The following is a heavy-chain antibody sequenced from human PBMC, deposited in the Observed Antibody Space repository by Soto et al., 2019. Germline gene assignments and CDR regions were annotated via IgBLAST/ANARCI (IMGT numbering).Heavy chain of an antibody. CDR1: GFTFSAYA. CDR2: ISASAITT. V-gene: IGHV3-23*01. Sequence: LRLSCAGSGFTFSAYAMSWVRQAPGKGLEWVSSISASAITTYNADSVRGRFTISRDNSRNTVYLQMNSLRAEDTATYYCARAVASAASFWGQGTQVTVSS. CDR3: ARAVASAASF. J-gene: IGHJ4*02. D-gene: IGHD2-2*01.